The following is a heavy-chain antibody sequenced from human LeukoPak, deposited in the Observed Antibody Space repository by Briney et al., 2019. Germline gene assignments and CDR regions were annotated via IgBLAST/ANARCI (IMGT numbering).Heavy chain of an antibody. CDR3: ARDNVQLERRTVMGYYGMDA. CDR2: ISYDGSNK. V-gene: IGHV3-30-3*01. D-gene: IGHD1-1*01. J-gene: IGHJ6*02. Sequence: GGSLRLSCAASGFTFSNYAMSWVRQAPGKGLEWVAVISYDGSNKYYADSVKGRFTISRDNSKNTLYLQMNSLRAEDTAVYYCARDNVQLERRTVMGYYGMDAWGQGTTVTVSS. CDR1: GFTFSNYA.